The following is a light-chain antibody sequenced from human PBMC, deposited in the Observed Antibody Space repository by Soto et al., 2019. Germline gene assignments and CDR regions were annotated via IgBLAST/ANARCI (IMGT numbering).Light chain of an antibody. CDR2: DAS. CDR1: QDISNY. CDR3: QQYDDLPLT. J-gene: IGKJ4*01. Sequence: IQTTQSPSSLSASVGDRVTITCQASQDISNYLNWYQQKPGKAPKLLIYDASNLETGVPSRFSGSGSGTDFTFTISSLQPEDIATYYCQQYDDLPLTCGGGTRVDIK. V-gene: IGKV1-33*01.